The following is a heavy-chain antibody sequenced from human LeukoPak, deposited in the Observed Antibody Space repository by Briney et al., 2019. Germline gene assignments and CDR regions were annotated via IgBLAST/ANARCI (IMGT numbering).Heavy chain of an antibody. J-gene: IGHJ3*02. D-gene: IGHD6-13*01. CDR1: GFTFSSYA. CDR2: ISGSGGST. CDR3: AKDLSRVSYSSPQPAFDI. Sequence: GGSLRLSCAASGFTFSSYAMSWVRQAPGKGLEWVSAISGSGGSTYYADSVKGRFTISRDNSKNTLYLQMNSLRAEDTAVYYCAKDLSRVSYSSPQPAFDIWGQGTMVTVSS. V-gene: IGHV3-23*01.